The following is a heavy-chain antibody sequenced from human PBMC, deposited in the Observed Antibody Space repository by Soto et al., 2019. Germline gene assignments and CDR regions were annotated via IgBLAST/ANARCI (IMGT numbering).Heavy chain of an antibody. J-gene: IGHJ4*02. CDR2: IYYSGST. CDR1: GGSISSSSYY. D-gene: IGHD3-9*01. CDR3: ARLRSDVGGMDYDILTGPLGGFDY. V-gene: IGHV4-39*01. Sequence: QLQLQESGPGLVKPSETLSLTCTVSGGSISSSSYYWGWIRQPPGKGLEWIGSIYYSGSTYYNPSLKSRFTISVDTSKNQFSLKLSSVTAADTAVYYCARLRSDVGGMDYDILTGPLGGFDYWGQGTLVTVSS.